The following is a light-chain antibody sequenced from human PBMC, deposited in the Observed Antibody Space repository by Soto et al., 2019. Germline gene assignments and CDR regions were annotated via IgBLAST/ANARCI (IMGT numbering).Light chain of an antibody. V-gene: IGKV4-1*01. Sequence: DIVMTQSPDSLAVSLGERATINCKSSQSVLYSSNNKNYLAWYQQNPGQPPKLLIYWASTRESGVPDRFSGSGSGTGFTLTINSLQAEDVAVYYCQQYYNTPFTFGPGTKVYIK. J-gene: IGKJ3*01. CDR2: WAS. CDR3: QQYYNTPFT. CDR1: QSVLYSSNNKNY.